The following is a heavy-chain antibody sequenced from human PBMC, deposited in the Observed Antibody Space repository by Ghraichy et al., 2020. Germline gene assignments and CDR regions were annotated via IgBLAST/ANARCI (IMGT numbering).Heavy chain of an antibody. V-gene: IGHV3-21*01. CDR1: GFTFSSYS. J-gene: IGHJ4*02. Sequence: GGSLRLSCAAFGFTFSSYSMNWVRQAPGKGLEWVSSISSSSSYIYYADSVKGRFTISRDNAKNSLYLQMNSLRAEDTAVYYCARDLRDSSSWYSGYWGQGTLVTVSS. CDR2: ISSSSSYI. D-gene: IGHD6-13*01. CDR3: ARDLRDSSSWYSGY.